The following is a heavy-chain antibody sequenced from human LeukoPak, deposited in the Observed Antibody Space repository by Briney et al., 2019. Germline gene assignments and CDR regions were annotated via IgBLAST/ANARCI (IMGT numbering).Heavy chain of an antibody. CDR1: GFTFSSYW. V-gene: IGHV3-7*01. J-gene: IGHJ6*03. CDR3: ARIRRYYYYMDV. CDR2: IKQDVSEK. Sequence: GGSLRLPCAASGFTFSSYWMSWVRQSPGRGVEGVANIKQDVSEKYNVDSVKGRFTLSRNNAKNSLYLQMNSLRAEDTAVYYCARIRRYYYYMDVWGKGTTVTVSS.